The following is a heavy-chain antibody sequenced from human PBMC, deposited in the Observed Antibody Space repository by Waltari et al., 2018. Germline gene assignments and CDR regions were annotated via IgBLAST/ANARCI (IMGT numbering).Heavy chain of an antibody. J-gene: IGHJ1*01. D-gene: IGHD3-16*01. CDR1: GYSISSGYY. Sequence: QVQLQESGPGLVKPSETLSLTCAVSGYSISSGYYWGWIRQPPGKGLEWIGSIYHSGSTYYNPSLKSRVTISVDTSKNQFSLKLSSVTAADTAVYYCARLGARDASGHAEYFQHWGQGTLVTVSS. CDR3: ARLGARDASGHAEYFQH. V-gene: IGHV4-38-2*01. CDR2: IYHSGST.